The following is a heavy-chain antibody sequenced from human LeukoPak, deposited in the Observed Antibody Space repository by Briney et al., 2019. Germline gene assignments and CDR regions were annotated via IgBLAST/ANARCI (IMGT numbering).Heavy chain of an antibody. CDR3: ARETTVTTGSYYYYGMDV. CDR1: GFTFSSYS. V-gene: IGHV3-21*01. D-gene: IGHD4-11*01. J-gene: IGHJ6*02. CDR2: ISSRSSYI. Sequence: GGSLRLSCAASGFTFSSYSMNWVRQAPGKGLEWVSSISSRSSYIYYADSVKGRFTISRDNAKNSLYLQMNSLRAEDTAVYYCARETTVTTGSYYYYGMDVWGQGTTVTVSS.